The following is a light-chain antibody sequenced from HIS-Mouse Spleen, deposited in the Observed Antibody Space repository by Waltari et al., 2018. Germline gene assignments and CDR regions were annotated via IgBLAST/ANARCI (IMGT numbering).Light chain of an antibody. CDR2: GAS. J-gene: IGKJ4*01. Sequence: EIVLTQSPGTLSLSPGKRATLSCRASQSVSSSYLAWYQQKPGQAPRLLIYGASSRATGIPDRFSGSGSGTDFTLTISRLEPEDFAVYYCQQYGSSPPVTFGGGTKEEIK. CDR3: QQYGSSPPVT. V-gene: IGKV3-20*01. CDR1: QSVSSSY.